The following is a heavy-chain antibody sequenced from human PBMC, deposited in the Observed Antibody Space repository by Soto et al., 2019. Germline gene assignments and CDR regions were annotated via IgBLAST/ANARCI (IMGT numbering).Heavy chain of an antibody. D-gene: IGHD6-19*01. Sequence: SETLSITCASYRGSFSGYYCRWIRQHPGKGLEWIGEINHSGSTNYNLSLKSRLTISVVTSKYQSYLMLSSVTVADTAVYYCARGYGQWLLTRGIEKWGQGALVTVSS. CDR3: ARGYGQWLLTRGIEK. CDR2: INHSGST. J-gene: IGHJ4*02. V-gene: IGHV4-34*01. CDR1: RGSFSGYY.